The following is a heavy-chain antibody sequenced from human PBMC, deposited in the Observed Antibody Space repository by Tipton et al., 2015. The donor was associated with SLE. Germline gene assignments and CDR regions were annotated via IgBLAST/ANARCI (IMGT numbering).Heavy chain of an antibody. J-gene: IGHJ4*02. CDR2: IYYTGNT. CDR3: ARDLVGGHHAADF. Sequence: TLSLTCTLSGGSISSNSYYWGWIRQPPGKGLEWIASIYYTGNTYYNPSLRSRVTISVDTSKNQFSLKMSSVTAADTAVYYCARDLVGGHHAADFWGQGTLVTVSS. CDR1: GGSISSNSYY. D-gene: IGHD1-26*01. V-gene: IGHV4-39*07.